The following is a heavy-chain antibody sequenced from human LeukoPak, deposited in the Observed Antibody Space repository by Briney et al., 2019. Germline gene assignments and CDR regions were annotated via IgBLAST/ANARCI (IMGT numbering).Heavy chain of an antibody. CDR2: ISSGGGT. CDR1: GFTVSNTY. D-gene: IGHD6-13*01. Sequence: PGGSLRLSCAASGFTVSNTYMSWVRQAPGNGLEWVSVISSGGGTYFADSVKGRFTISRDNSKNTVFLQMNNLRADDTAMYYCARDRGIAAQYGMDVWGQGTTVTVSS. V-gene: IGHV3-53*01. J-gene: IGHJ6*02. CDR3: ARDRGIAAQYGMDV.